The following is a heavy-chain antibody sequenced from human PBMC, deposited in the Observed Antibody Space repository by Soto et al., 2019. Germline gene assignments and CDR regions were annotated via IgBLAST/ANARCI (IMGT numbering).Heavy chain of an antibody. CDR2: MNPSGGDK. CDR1: GDTFSRHY. Sequence: QVQLVQPGAEMMKPGASMKVSCKASGDTFSRHYLHWVRQAPGQGLEWMGRMNPSGGDKTYAPDIQGRITLTRDTSTNTVFMALISLRSDDTSVYYCATRVNGDFDVWGQGTTVVVS. V-gene: IGHV1-46*03. CDR3: ATRVNGDFDV. D-gene: IGHD3-3*01. J-gene: IGHJ6*01.